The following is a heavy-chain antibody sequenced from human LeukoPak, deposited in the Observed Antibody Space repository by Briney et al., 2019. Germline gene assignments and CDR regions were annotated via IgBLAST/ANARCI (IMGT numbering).Heavy chain of an antibody. CDR2: IKPNSVGT. J-gene: IGHJ6*03. D-gene: IGHD3-10*01. Sequence: ASVKVSCKASGYTFTGYYMHWVRQAPGQGLEWMGWIKPNSVGTKYAQKFQGRVTMTRDTSISTAYMELSRLRSEDTAVYYCAREGLLWFGELLDYYYMDVWGKGTTVTVSS. V-gene: IGHV1-2*02. CDR1: GYTFTGYY. CDR3: AREGLLWFGELLDYYYMDV.